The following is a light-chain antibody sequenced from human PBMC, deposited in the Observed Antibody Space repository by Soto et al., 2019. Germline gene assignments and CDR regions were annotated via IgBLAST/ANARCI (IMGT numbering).Light chain of an antibody. Sequence: DIQMTQSPSTLSASVGARVPITCRASQSIGRWLAWYQQKPGKAPKLLIYDASSLESGVPSRFSGSGSGTEFTLTISSLQPDDFATYYCQQYNSYLITFGQGTRLEI. CDR1: QSIGRW. CDR2: DAS. CDR3: QQYNSYLIT. V-gene: IGKV1-5*01. J-gene: IGKJ5*01.